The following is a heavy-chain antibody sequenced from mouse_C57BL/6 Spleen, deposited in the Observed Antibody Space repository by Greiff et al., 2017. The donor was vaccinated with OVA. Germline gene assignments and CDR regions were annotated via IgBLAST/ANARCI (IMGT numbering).Heavy chain of an antibody. Sequence: QVQLQQPGAELVKPGASVKLSCKASGYTFTSYWMHWVKQRPGQGLEWIGMIHPNSGSTNYNEKFKSKATLTVDKSSSTAYMQLSSLTSEDSAVYYCARSRYYGSSCAMDYWGQGTSVTVSS. D-gene: IGHD1-1*01. CDR1: GYTFTSYW. V-gene: IGHV1-64*01. J-gene: IGHJ4*01. CDR2: IHPNSGST. CDR3: ARSRYYGSSCAMDY.